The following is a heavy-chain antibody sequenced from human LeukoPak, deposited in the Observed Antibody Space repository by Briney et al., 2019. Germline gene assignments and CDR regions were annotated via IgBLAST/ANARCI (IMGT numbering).Heavy chain of an antibody. V-gene: IGHV1-24*01. CDR2: FDPEDGET. Sequence: ASVKVSCKVSGYTLTELSMHWVRQAPGNGLEWMGGFDPEDGETIYAQKFQGRVTMTEDTSTDTAYMELSSLRSEDTAVYYCATKSIVGATWWIFDYWGQGTLVTVSS. CDR1: GYTLTELS. CDR3: ATKSIVGATWWIFDY. D-gene: IGHD1-26*01. J-gene: IGHJ4*02.